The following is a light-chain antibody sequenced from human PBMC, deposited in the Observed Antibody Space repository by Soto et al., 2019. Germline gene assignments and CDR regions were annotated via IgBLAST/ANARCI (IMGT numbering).Light chain of an antibody. CDR1: SSDVGGYNY. J-gene: IGLJ1*01. Sequence: SLLTNPASFSGPPGKGITFSGTGTSSDVGGYNYVSWFQQHPGKAPKLMIYDVSNRPSGISNHFSGSKSGNTASLTISGLQAEDEADYYCSSYTTSSTYVFGTGTKVTV. V-gene: IGLV2-14*03. CDR2: DVS. CDR3: SSYTTSSTYV.